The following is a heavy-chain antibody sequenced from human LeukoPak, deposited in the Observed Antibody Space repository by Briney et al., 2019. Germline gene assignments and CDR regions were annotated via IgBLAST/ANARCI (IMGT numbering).Heavy chain of an antibody. D-gene: IGHD3-22*01. CDR3: ARRYAFSDSSGYYYDEYFQH. CDR2: INHSGST. Sequence: PSETLSLTCAVYGGPFSGYYWSWIRQPPGKGLEWIGEINHSGSTNYNPSLKSRVTISVDTSKNQFSLKLSSVTAADTAVYYCARRYAFSDSSGYYYDEYFQHWGQGTLVTVSS. J-gene: IGHJ1*01. CDR1: GGPFSGYY. V-gene: IGHV4-34*01.